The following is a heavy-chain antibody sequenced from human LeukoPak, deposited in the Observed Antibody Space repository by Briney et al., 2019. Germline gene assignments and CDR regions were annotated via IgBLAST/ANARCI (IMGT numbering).Heavy chain of an antibody. D-gene: IGHD6-19*01. CDR1: GFTFSDYY. V-gene: IGHV3-11*01. CDR2: ISSSGSTI. J-gene: IGHJ4*02. Sequence: PGGSLRLSCAASGFTFSDYYMSWIRQAPGKGLEWVSYISSSGSTIYYAGSVKGRFTISRDNAKNSLYLQMNSLRAEDTAVYYCAAIAVAGRYYFDYWGQGTLVTVSS. CDR3: AAIAVAGRYYFDY.